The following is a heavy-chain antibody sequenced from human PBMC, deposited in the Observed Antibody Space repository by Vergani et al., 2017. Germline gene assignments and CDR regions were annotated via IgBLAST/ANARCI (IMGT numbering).Heavy chain of an antibody. CDR3: ARATYYYDSSGYYSPMYFDL. D-gene: IGHD3-22*01. CDR1: GFTFSSYG. V-gene: IGHV3-33*01. CDR2: IWYDGSNK. Sequence: VQLVESGGGLVKPGGSLRLSCAASGFTFSSYGMHWVRQAPGKGLEWVAVIWYDGSNKYYADSVKGRFTISRDNSKNTLYLQMNSLRAEDTAVYYCARATYYYDSSGYYSPMYFDLWGRGTLVTVSS. J-gene: IGHJ2*01.